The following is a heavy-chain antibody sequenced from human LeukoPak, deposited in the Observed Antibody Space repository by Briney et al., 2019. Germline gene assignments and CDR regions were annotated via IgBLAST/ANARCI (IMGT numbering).Heavy chain of an antibody. Sequence: GGSLRLSRAASGFTFSDYYMSWIRQAPGKGLEWISDISTGGSTIRYADSVKGRFTISRDNAKNSLYLQMNSLRAEDTAVYYCARVSYDSGSYLDYWGQGTLVTVSS. D-gene: IGHD3-10*01. J-gene: IGHJ4*02. V-gene: IGHV3-11*01. CDR2: ISTGGSTI. CDR1: GFTFSDYY. CDR3: ARVSYDSGSYLDY.